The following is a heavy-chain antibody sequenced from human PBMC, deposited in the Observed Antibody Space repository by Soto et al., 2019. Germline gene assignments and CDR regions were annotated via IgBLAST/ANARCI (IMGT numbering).Heavy chain of an antibody. J-gene: IGHJ4*02. V-gene: IGHV3-23*01. D-gene: IGHD4-17*01. CDR3: AKDYSTVTTDPLSVVLFDY. Sequence: PGGSLRLSCAASGFTFIRYAMSWVRQAPGKGLEWVSIITSDGRTYYADSVKGRFTISRDNSKNTVYLQMNSLRAEDTAVYYCAKDYSTVTTDPLSVVLFDYWGQGALVTVSS. CDR2: ITSDGRT. CDR1: GFTFIRYA.